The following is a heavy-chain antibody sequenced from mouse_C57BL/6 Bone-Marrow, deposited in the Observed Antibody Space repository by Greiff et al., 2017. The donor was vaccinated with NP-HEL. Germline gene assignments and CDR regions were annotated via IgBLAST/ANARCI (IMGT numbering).Heavy chain of an antibody. J-gene: IGHJ2*01. CDR3: ARTYYYGSSPHYYFDY. V-gene: IGHV1-61*01. CDR2: IYPSDSET. D-gene: IGHD1-1*01. Sequence: QVQLQQPGAELVRPGSSVKLSCKASGYTFTSYWMDWVKQRPGQGLEWIGNIYPSDSETHHNQKFKDKATLTVDKSSSTAYMQLSSLTSEDSAVYYCARTYYYGSSPHYYFDYWGQGTTLTVSS. CDR1: GYTFTSYW.